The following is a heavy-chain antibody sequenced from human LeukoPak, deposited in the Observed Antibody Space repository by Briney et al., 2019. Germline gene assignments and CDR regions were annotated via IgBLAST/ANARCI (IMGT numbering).Heavy chain of an antibody. Sequence: PGGSLRLSCAASGFTFTDNYLDWVRQAPGKGLEWVGRSANKADIYTAEYAASVKGRFTISRDESKNSVELQMDSLKTEDTALYYCTRGYSGVSRHAFDIWGQGTMVTVSS. CDR1: GFTFTDNY. V-gene: IGHV3-72*01. D-gene: IGHD5-12*01. J-gene: IGHJ3*02. CDR2: SANKADIYTA. CDR3: TRGYSGVSRHAFDI.